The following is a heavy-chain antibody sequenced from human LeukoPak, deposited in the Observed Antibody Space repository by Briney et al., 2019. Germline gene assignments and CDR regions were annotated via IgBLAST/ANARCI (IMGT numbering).Heavy chain of an antibody. D-gene: IGHD3-22*01. Sequence: GASVKVSCKASGYTFTGYYMHWVRQAPGQGLEWMGWINPNSGGTNYAQKFQGRVTMTRDTPISTAYMELSRLRSDDTAVYYCARDQTPNYYDSSGYPNYWGQGTLVTVSS. J-gene: IGHJ4*02. CDR3: ARDQTPNYYDSSGYPNY. CDR2: INPNSGGT. V-gene: IGHV1-2*02. CDR1: GYTFTGYY.